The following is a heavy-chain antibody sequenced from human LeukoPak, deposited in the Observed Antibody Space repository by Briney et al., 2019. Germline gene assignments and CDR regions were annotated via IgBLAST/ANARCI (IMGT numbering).Heavy chain of an antibody. CDR2: IKEDGSAK. J-gene: IGHJ4*02. D-gene: IGHD2-15*01. V-gene: IGHV3-7*03. CDR1: GFTFSSSW. Sequence: GGSLRLSCAASGFTFSSSWMTWVRQAPGKGLEWVADIKEDGSAKNYVDSVKGRFTISRDNAKNSLYLQMNSLRAEDTAVYYCAKDPRSFVGRPPDSWGQGTLVTVSS. CDR3: AKDPRSFVGRPPDS.